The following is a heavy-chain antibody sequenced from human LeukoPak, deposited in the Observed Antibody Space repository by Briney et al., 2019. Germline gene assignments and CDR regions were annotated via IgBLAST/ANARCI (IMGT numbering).Heavy chain of an antibody. J-gene: IGHJ4*02. CDR1: GGSISSSSYY. V-gene: IGHV4-30-4*08. D-gene: IGHD4-17*01. Sequence: SETLSLTCTVSGGSISSSSYYWGWIRQPPGKGLEWIGYIYYSGSTYYNPSLKSRVTISVDTSKNQFSLKLSPVTAADTAVYYCARGKMTTVTFVDYWGQGTLVTVSS. CDR2: IYYSGST. CDR3: ARGKMTTVTFVDY.